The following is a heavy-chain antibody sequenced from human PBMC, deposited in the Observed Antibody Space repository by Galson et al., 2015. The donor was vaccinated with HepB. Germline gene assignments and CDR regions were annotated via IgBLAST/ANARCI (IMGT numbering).Heavy chain of an antibody. J-gene: IGHJ3*02. CDR2: ISSNGGNT. CDR3: MSDDI. CDR1: GFTFRNYA. Sequence: SLRLSCAASGFTFRNYAVHWVRQAPGKGLEYVSAISSNGGNTHYTDSVKGRFTTSRDNSKNTLYLQMISLRVEDTAVYYCMSDDIWGQGTMVTVSS. V-gene: IGHV3-64D*09.